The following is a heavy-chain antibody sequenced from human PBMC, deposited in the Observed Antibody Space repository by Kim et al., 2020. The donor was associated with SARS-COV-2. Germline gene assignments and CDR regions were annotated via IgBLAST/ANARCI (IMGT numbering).Heavy chain of an antibody. V-gene: IGHV3-23*01. D-gene: IGHD3-10*01. Sequence: YADSGKGRFTISRHNSNNTLYLQMNSLRAEDTAVYYCAKMGGSESYYSDPWGQGTLVTVSS. J-gene: IGHJ5*02. CDR3: AKMGGSESYYSDP.